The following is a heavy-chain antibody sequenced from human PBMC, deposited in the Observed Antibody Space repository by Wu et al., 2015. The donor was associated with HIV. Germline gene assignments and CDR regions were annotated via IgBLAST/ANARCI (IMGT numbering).Heavy chain of an antibody. CDR3: AIRHIVSLPXSEDS. V-gene: IGHV4-34*01. D-gene: IGHD2-21*01. CDR2: VNHTGNT. CDR1: GGSFSDNY. Sequence: QVQLQQWGAGLLKPSETLSLTCAVYGGSFSDNYWSWIRQSPGKGLEWIGEVNHTGNTNYNPSLKSRVSISVDTSKNQFSLKLSSVTAADTAMYYCAIRHIVSLPXSEDSWGQGTLVTVSS. J-gene: IGHJ4*02.